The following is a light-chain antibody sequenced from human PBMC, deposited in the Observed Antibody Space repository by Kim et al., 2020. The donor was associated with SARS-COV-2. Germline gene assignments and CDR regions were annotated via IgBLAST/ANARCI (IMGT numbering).Light chain of an antibody. CDR2: GTS. CDR1: QILASSY. CDR3: HQFLESPYT. V-gene: IGKV3-20*01. Sequence: EIVLTQSPGTLSLSPGETATVSCRASQILASSYLVWYQQKPGQSPSLLIYGTSNRATGVPDRFSGSGSGTDFTLTIRRLEPEDFAVYYCHQFLESPYTFGQGTKLEI. J-gene: IGKJ2*01.